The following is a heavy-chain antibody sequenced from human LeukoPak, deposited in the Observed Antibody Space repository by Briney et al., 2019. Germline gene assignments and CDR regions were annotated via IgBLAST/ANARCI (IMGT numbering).Heavy chain of an antibody. CDR3: ASSDCSGGSCFILDY. CDR2: INPSSRST. V-gene: IGHV1-46*01. J-gene: IGHJ4*02. D-gene: IGHD2-15*01. CDR1: GYTFRTYY. Sequence: ASVKVSSKASGYTFRTYYLHWVRQAPGQGLEWMGIINPSSRSTTYAQTFEGRVTMTSDTSTSTVYMELSRLRSEDTAVYYCASSDCSGGSCFILDYWGQGTLVTVSS.